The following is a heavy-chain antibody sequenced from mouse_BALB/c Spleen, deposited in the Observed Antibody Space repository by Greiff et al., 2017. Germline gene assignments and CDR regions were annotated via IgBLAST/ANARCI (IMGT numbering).Heavy chain of an antibody. CDR2: INPSTGYT. V-gene: IGHV1-7*01. J-gene: IGHJ4*01. CDR1: GYTFTSYW. D-gene: IGHD2-1*01. CDR3: ALYYGNYDFRPYYAMDY. Sequence: VQLQQSGAELAKPGASVKMSCKASGYTFTSYWMHWVKQRPGQGLEWIGYINPSTGYTEYNQKFKDKATLTADKSSSTAYMQLSSLTSEDSAVYYCALYYGNYDFRPYYAMDYWGQGTSVTVSS.